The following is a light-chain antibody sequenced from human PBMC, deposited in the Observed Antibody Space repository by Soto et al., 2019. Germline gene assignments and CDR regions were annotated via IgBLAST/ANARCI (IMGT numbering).Light chain of an antibody. Sequence: QSALTQPPSVSAAPGQKVSISCSGSSSNIGNNYVSWYQQFPGTAPKLLIYDNNKRPSGIPDRFSGSKSGTSATLDITGLQTGDEADYYCGTWDNGLSAYVFGTGTKVTVL. CDR1: SSNIGNNY. CDR2: DNN. CDR3: GTWDNGLSAYV. J-gene: IGLJ1*01. V-gene: IGLV1-51*01.